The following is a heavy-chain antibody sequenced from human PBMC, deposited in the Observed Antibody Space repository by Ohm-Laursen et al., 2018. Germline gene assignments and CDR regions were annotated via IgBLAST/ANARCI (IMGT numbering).Heavy chain of an antibody. V-gene: IGHV3-48*03. J-gene: IGHJ6*02. CDR1: GFTFSNYE. CDR2: ISSGGINI. D-gene: IGHD5-18*01. CDR3: ARDEEYRDFYYYGMDV. Sequence: SLRLSCAASGFTFSNYEMNWVRQAPGKGLEWVSYISSGGINIYYADSVKGRFTISRDNAKNSLYLQMNSLRAEDTAVYYCARDEEYRDFYYYGMDVWGQGTTVIVSS.